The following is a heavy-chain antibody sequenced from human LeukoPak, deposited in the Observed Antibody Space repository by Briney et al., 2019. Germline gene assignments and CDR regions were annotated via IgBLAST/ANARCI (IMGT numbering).Heavy chain of an antibody. CDR1: GGSISSYY. D-gene: IGHD3-3*01. V-gene: IGHV4-59*08. CDR2: IYYSGST. J-gene: IGHJ4*02. CDR3: ARQYDFWSGLFDY. Sequence: SETLSLTCTVSGGSISSYYWSWIRQPPGKGLEWIGYIYYSGSTNYNPSLKSRVTISVDTSKNQFSLKLSSVTAADTAVYYCARQYDFWSGLFDYWGQGTLVTVSS.